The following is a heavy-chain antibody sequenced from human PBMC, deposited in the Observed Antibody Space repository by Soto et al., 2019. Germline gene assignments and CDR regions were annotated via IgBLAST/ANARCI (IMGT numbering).Heavy chain of an antibody. D-gene: IGHD4-17*01. CDR2: IYDTGTT. CDR1: GASVRSGSYY. J-gene: IGHJ4*02. CDR3: GRVEDYGDYFDY. V-gene: IGHV4-61*01. Sequence: QVQLQESGPGLVKPSETLSLTCTVSGASVRSGSYYGSWVRQPPGRGLEWIGYIYDTGTTNYNPYLKSRVTMSVDTSKNQFSLKLNSLTAADTAVYYCGRVEDYGDYFDYWGQGTLVTVSS.